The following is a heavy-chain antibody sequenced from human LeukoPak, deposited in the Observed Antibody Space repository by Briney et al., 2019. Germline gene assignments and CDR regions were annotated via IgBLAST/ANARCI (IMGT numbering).Heavy chain of an antibody. CDR3: ARSGYCSGGSCYPKLHYFDY. V-gene: IGHV3-30*03. CDR1: GFTFSTHS. D-gene: IGHD2-15*01. Sequence: GGSLRLSCAASGFTFSTHSMNWVRQAPGKGLEWVAVISYDGSNKYYADSVKGRFTISRDNSKNTLYLQMNSLRAEDTAVYYCARSGYCSGGSCYPKLHYFDYWGQGTLVTVSS. J-gene: IGHJ4*02. CDR2: ISYDGSNK.